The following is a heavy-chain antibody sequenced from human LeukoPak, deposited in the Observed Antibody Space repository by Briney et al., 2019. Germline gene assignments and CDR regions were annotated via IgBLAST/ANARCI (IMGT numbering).Heavy chain of an antibody. CDR3: ARDLGYCSGGSCYTQFDY. D-gene: IGHD2-15*01. J-gene: IGHJ4*02. CDR2: IYYSGST. V-gene: IGHV4-59*01. Sequence: SETLSLTCTVSGGSISSYYWSWIRQPPGKGLEWIGYIYYSGSTNYNPSPKSRVTISVDTSKNQFSLKLSSVTAADTAVYYCARDLGYCSGGSCYTQFDYWGQGTLVTVSS. CDR1: GGSISSYY.